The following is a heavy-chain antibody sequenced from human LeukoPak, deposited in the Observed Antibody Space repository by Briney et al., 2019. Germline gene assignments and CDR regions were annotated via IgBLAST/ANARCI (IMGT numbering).Heavy chain of an antibody. J-gene: IGHJ4*02. Sequence: GGSLRLSCAASGLGFSSAMNWVRQAPGKGLEWVSAISGSGDRTYYGDSVKGRFTISRDNSKNTLYLQMSGLRAEDTAVYYCATGTGGSYTWGTYYFDYWGQGALVTVSS. CDR1: GLGFSSA. D-gene: IGHD1-26*01. CDR3: ATGTGGSYTWGTYYFDY. CDR2: ISGSGDRT. V-gene: IGHV3-23*01.